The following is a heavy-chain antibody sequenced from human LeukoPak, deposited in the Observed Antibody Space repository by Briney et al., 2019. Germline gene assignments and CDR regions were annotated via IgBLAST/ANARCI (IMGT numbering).Heavy chain of an antibody. D-gene: IGHD6-19*01. CDR1: GFTSSSYG. J-gene: IGHJ4*02. V-gene: IGHV3-30*18. CDR2: ISYDGSNK. CDR3: AKDARWLVPSL. Sequence: GGSLRLSCAASGFTSSSYGMHWVRQAPGKGLERVAVISYDGSNKYYADSVKGRFTTSRDNSKNTLYLQMNSLRAEDTAVYYCAKDARWLVPSLWGQGTLVTVSS.